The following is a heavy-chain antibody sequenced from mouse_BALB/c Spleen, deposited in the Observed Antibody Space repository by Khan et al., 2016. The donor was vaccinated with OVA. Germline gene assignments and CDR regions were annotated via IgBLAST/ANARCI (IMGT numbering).Heavy chain of an antibody. Sequence: QIQLVQSGPELKKPGETVKISCKASGYTFTNYGMNWVKQAPGKGLKWMGWINTYTGEPTYADDFKGRFAFSLEASAKTAYLQINSLKNEDTATYFWARNGNYWYFDVWGAGTTVTVSS. V-gene: IGHV9-3-1*01. CDR2: INTYTGEP. J-gene: IGHJ1*01. CDR1: GYTFTNYG. D-gene: IGHD2-1*01. CDR3: ARNGNYWYFDV.